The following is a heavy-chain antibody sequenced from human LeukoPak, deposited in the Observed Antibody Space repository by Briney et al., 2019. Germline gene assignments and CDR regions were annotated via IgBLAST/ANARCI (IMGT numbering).Heavy chain of an antibody. CDR3: ASNYGLFDY. D-gene: IGHD3-10*01. CDR2: IKQDGTEK. Sequence: GGSLRLSCAASGFTFSSYGIHWVRQAPGKGLEWVANIKQDGTEKYYVDSVKGRFTISRDNAKNSLYLQMNSLRAEDTAVYYCASNYGLFDYWGQGTLVTVSS. V-gene: IGHV3-7*01. CDR1: GFTFSSYG. J-gene: IGHJ4*02.